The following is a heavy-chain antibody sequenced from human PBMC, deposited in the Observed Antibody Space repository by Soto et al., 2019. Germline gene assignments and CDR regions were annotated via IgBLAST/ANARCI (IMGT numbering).Heavy chain of an antibody. CDR3: ARGDRRNIHGLDV. Sequence: LEILSLTYTVSGGSISIYFWSWIRQPPGKGLEWIGHIYYSGSTDYNPSLKSRVTISVDTSKNQFSLKLNSVTAADTAVYYCARGDRRNIHGLDVWGDGITVTDS. J-gene: IGHJ6*02. CDR1: GGSISIYF. V-gene: IGHV4-59*01. CDR2: IYYSGST. D-gene: IGHD3-22*01.